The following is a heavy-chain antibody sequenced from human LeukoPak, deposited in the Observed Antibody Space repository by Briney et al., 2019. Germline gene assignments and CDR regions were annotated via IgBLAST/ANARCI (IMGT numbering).Heavy chain of an antibody. CDR3: ARDLQDRYYYYMDV. CDR2: INPNSGGT. V-gene: IGHV1-2*02. CDR1: GYMFTDYY. Sequence: GASVKVSCKASGYMFTDYYLHWVRQAPGQGLEWMGWINPNSGGTNYAQKFQGRVTMTRDTSISTAYMELSRLRSDDTAVYYCARDLQDRYYYYMDVWGKGTTVTISS. J-gene: IGHJ6*03.